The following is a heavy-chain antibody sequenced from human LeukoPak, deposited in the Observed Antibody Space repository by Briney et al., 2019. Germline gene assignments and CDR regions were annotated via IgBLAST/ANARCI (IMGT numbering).Heavy chain of an antibody. CDR2: ISGSGGST. J-gene: IGHJ2*01. CDR3: AKGSYYDILTGYGPWYFDL. V-gene: IGHV3-23*01. CDR1: GFTFSSYA. D-gene: IGHD3-9*01. Sequence: GGSLRLSCAASGFTFSSYAMSWVRQAPGKGLEWVSAISGSGGSTYYADSVKGRFTISRDNSKNTLYLQMNSLRAEDTAVYYCAKGSYYDILTGYGPWYFDLWGRGTLVTVSS.